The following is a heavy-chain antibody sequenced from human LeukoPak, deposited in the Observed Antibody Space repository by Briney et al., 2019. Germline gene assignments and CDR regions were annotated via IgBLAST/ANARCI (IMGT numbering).Heavy chain of an antibody. Sequence: GGSLRLSCAASGFTFSSYEMNWVRQDPGKGLEWLSYISSSGSTIYYADSVKGRFTISRDNAKNSLYLQMNSLRAEDTAVYYCARVGCSGGSCYIDAFDIWGQGTMVTVSS. V-gene: IGHV3-48*03. J-gene: IGHJ3*02. D-gene: IGHD2-15*01. CDR1: GFTFSSYE. CDR3: ARVGCSGGSCYIDAFDI. CDR2: ISSSGSTI.